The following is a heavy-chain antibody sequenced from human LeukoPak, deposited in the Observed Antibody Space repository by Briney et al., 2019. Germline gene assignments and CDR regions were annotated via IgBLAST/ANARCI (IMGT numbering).Heavy chain of an antibody. CDR1: GFTFSSYE. CDR2: ISASGTIT. CDR3: AKGEVAATHFDY. V-gene: IGHV3-48*03. J-gene: IGHJ4*02. Sequence: QPGGSLRLSCAASGFTFSSYEMNWVRQAPGKGLEWISYISASGTITHYADSVEGRFTISRDNAKNSLYLQMNSLRAEDTAVYYCAKGEVAATHFDYWGQGTLVTASS. D-gene: IGHD2-15*01.